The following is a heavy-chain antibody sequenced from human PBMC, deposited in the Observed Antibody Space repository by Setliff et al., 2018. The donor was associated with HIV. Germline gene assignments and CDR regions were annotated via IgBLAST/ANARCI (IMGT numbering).Heavy chain of an antibody. V-gene: IGHV3-7*01. CDR3: AGSRGYFVKAD. CDR2: INQDGREK. Sequence: GGSLRLSCAASGFTFSTYWMSWVRQAPGKGLEWVANINQDGREKYYVDSVKGRFTISRDNAMDSLYLQMNSLRGEDTAVYYCAGSRGYFVKADWGQGTLVTVSS. CDR1: GFTFSTYW. D-gene: IGHD3-22*01. J-gene: IGHJ4*02.